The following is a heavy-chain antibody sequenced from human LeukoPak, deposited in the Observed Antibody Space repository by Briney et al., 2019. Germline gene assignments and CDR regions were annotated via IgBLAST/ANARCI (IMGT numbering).Heavy chain of an antibody. V-gene: IGHV4-4*07. Sequence: SETLSLTCTVSGGSISSYYWSWIRQPAGKGLEWIGRIYTSRSTNYNPSLKSRVTMSVDTSKNQFSLKLSSVTAADTAVYYCARDGPRYGSLDHWGQGTLVTVSS. D-gene: IGHD4-17*01. CDR3: ARDGPRYGSLDH. J-gene: IGHJ4*02. CDR2: IYTSRST. CDR1: GGSISSYY.